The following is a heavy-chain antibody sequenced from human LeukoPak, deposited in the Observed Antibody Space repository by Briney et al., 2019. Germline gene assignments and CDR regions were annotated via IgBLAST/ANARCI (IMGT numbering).Heavy chain of an antibody. CDR1: GFTFDNYA. CDR3: AKARGDILTVYYFEAFET. V-gene: IGHV3-9*01. D-gene: IGHD3-9*01. CDR2: ISWSSGRI. J-gene: IGHJ3*02. Sequence: QSGGSLRLSCAASGFTFDNYAMHWVRQAPGKGLEWVSGISWSSGRIGYADSVKGRFTIFKDNAKNSLYLQMNSLRAEDTALYYCAKARGDILTVYYFEAFETWGQGTMVTVSS.